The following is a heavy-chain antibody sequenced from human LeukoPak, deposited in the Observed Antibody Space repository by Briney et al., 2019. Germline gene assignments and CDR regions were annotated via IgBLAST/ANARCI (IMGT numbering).Heavy chain of an antibody. CDR2: IYYSGST. D-gene: IGHD1-26*01. V-gene: IGHV4-59*01. Sequence: SETLSLTCTVSGGSISSYYWSWIRQPPGKGLEWIGYIYYSGSTNYNPSLKSRVTISVDTSKNQSSLKLSSVTAADTAVYYCARVGGYQAYFDYWGQGTLVTVSS. CDR1: GGSISSYY. J-gene: IGHJ4*02. CDR3: ARVGGYQAYFDY.